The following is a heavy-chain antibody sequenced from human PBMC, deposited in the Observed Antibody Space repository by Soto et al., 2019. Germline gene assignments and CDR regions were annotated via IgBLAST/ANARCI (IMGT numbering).Heavy chain of an antibody. CDR2: SSNSGTFS. V-gene: IGHV3-11*06. CDR3: EISGDNYNRLDY. J-gene: IGHJ4*02. D-gene: IGHD1-1*01. Sequence: GGSLRLSCEGSGFTFSHYYISWIRQVPGQGLEWISYSSNSGTFSRYADSVKGRFSISRDNTKNLLYLQMNSLRAEDTAVYYCEISGDNYNRLDYWCQGPPFTVSS. CDR1: GFTFSHYY.